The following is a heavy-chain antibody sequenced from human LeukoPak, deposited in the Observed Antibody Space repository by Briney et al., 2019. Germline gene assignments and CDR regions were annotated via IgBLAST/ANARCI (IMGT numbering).Heavy chain of an antibody. D-gene: IGHD5-12*01. Sequence: GGSLRLSCAASGFSFRDYYMNWIHQAPGKGLEWISYISYSSSDTNYADSVKGRFTISRDNVKYSLYLQMNSLRAEDTAVYYCARVTITTYHYGMDVWGQGTTVTVSS. CDR2: ISYSSSDT. CDR3: ARVTITTYHYGMDV. J-gene: IGHJ6*02. V-gene: IGHV3-11*06. CDR1: GFSFRDYY.